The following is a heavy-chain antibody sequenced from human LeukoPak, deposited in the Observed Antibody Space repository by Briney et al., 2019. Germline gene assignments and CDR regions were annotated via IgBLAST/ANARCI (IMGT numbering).Heavy chain of an antibody. CDR2: ISYDGSNK. J-gene: IGHJ3*02. CDR1: GFTFSSYG. CDR3: TRHTTYDYGGNPYAFDI. V-gene: IGHV3-30*03. Sequence: SGGSLRLSCAASGFTFSSYGMHWVRQAPGKGLEWVAVISYDGSNKYYADSVKGRFTISRDNSKNTAYLQMNSLKTEDTAVYYCTRHTTYDYGGNPYAFDIWGQGTMVTVSS. D-gene: IGHD4-23*01.